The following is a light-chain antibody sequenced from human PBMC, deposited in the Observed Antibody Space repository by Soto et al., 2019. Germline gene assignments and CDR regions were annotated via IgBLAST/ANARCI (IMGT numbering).Light chain of an antibody. Sequence: EIVMTQSPGTLSVSPGEGATLSCRASQSVSTNLAWYEQKPDQAPRLLFYGASTTATGMPARFSGSGSGTEFTLTISSLQSEDFAVYYCQQDYTWPRTFGQGTRVDIK. CDR3: QQDYTWPRT. CDR2: GAS. CDR1: QSVSTN. V-gene: IGKV3-15*01. J-gene: IGKJ1*01.